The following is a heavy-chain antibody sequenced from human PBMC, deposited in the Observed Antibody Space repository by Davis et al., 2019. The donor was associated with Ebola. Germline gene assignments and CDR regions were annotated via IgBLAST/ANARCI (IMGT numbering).Heavy chain of an antibody. CDR2: ISAYNGNT. CDR1: GYTFTSYG. V-gene: IGHV1-18*04. J-gene: IGHJ4*02. D-gene: IGHD6-19*01. Sequence: ASVKVSCKASGYTFTSYGISWVRQAPGQGLEWMGWISAYNGNTNYAQKLQGRVTVTRDTSTTTAYMELRSLRSDDTAVYYCARNVGLTVADLSDYWGQGTLVTVSS. CDR3: ARNVGLTVADLSDY.